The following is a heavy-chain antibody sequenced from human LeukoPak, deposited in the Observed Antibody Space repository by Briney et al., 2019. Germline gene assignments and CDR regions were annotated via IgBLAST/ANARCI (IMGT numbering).Heavy chain of an antibody. CDR2: VHYSGST. Sequence: SEALSLTCTVSGGSISTYYWSWIRQPPGKGLEWIGYVHYSGSTRYSPSLKSRVTISVDTSKNQFSLKLTSVTAADTAVYYCATNSADYYWYFELWGRGTLVTVSS. CDR3: ATNSADYYWYFEL. J-gene: IGHJ2*01. D-gene: IGHD1-26*01. CDR1: GGSISTYY. V-gene: IGHV4-59*01.